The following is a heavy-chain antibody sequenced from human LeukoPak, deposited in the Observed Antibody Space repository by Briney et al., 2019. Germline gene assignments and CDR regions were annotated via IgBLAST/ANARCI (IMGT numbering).Heavy chain of an antibody. CDR2: IAYDGNRA. CDR3: TRYNNDHFDY. J-gene: IGHJ4*02. V-gene: IGHV3-33*03. Sequence: GGSLRLSCAGSGFTFGGYGMHWFRQTPGKGLEWVAVIAYDGNRASYADSVKGRFTISRDNSKNTMSVQMDDLRAEDTAVYYCTRYNNDHFDYWGQGTLVTVSS. CDR1: GFTFGGYG. D-gene: IGHD1-14*01.